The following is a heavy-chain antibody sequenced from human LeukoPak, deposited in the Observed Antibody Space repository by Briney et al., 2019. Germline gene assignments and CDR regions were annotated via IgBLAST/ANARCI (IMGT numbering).Heavy chain of an antibody. V-gene: IGHV3-21*01. CDR2: ICSSSSYI. Sequence: GGSLRLSCAASGFTFSSYSMNWVRQAPGKGLEWVSSICSSSSYIYYADSVKGRFTISRDNAKNSLYLQMNSLRAEDTAVYYCAREGSRKSAAGTFDYWGQGTLVTVSS. CDR3: AREGSRKSAAGTFDY. D-gene: IGHD6-13*01. J-gene: IGHJ4*02. CDR1: GFTFSSYS.